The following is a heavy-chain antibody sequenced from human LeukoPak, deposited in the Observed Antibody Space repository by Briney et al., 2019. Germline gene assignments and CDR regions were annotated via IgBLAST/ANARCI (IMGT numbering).Heavy chain of an antibody. CDR3: ARADSSGWYRGDY. CDR2: INPNSGGT. D-gene: IGHD6-19*01. CDR1: GYTFTGYY. J-gene: IGHJ4*02. Sequence: ASVKVSCKASGYTFTGYYMHWVRQAPGQGLEWMGWINPNSGGTNYAQKFQGRVTMTWDTSISTAYMELSRLRSDDTAVYYCARADSSGWYRGDYWGQGTLVTVSA. V-gene: IGHV1-2*02.